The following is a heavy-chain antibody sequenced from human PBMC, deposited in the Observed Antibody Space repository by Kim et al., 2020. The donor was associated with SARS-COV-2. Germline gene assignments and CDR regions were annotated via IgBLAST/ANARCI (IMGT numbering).Heavy chain of an antibody. V-gene: IGHV3-21*01. CDR1: GFIFSNYG. D-gene: IGHD3-3*01. CDR3: GRGGPRRRYLESPDY. J-gene: IGHJ4*02. Sequence: GGSLRLSCTASGFIFSNYGINWVRQAPGKGLEWVSSISTRSNYKYYADSVRGRFTISRDDAKNSVFLQMDSLRVEDSAVYYCGRGGPRRRYLESPDYWGQGTLVAVSS. CDR2: ISTRSNYK.